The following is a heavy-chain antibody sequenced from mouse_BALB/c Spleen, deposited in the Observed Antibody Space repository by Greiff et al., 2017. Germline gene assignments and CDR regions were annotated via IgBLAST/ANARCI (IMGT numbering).Heavy chain of an antibody. CDR3: ARSAYGSSYVGFAY. V-gene: IGHV5-17*02. D-gene: IGHD1-1*01. Sequence: EVKLVESGGGLVQPGGSRKLSCAASGFTFSSFGMHWVRQAPEKGLEWVAYISSGSSTIYYADTVKGRFTISRDNPKNTLFLQMTSLRSEDTAMYYCARSAYGSSYVGFAYWGQGTLVTVSA. CDR2: ISSGSSTI. CDR1: GFTFSSFG. J-gene: IGHJ3*01.